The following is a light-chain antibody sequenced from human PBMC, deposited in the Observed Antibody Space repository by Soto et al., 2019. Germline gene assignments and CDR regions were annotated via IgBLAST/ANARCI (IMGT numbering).Light chain of an antibody. V-gene: IGLV2-14*03. J-gene: IGLJ1*01. Sequence: QSVLTQPASVSGSPGQSITISCTGTSSDVGRDNYVSWYQQHPGKAPKLMIYDVNTRPSGVSNRFSGSKSGNTASRTISGLQAEHEADYYCSSFTASTTQIFGPGTKLTVL. CDR2: DVN. CDR1: SSDVGRDNY. CDR3: SSFTASTTQI.